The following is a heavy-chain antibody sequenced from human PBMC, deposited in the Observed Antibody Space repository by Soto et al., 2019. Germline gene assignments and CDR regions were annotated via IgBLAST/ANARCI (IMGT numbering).Heavy chain of an antibody. V-gene: IGHV1-2*02. CDR3: AREPATAKPEGVDF. D-gene: IGHD1-1*01. Sequence: ASVKVSCKASGYTFTGYYMHWVRQAPGQGLEWMGWINPNSGGAKYAPKFQGGVTMTRDTSITTAYMELSRLRSGDTAVYYCAREPATAKPEGVDFWGQGTLVTVS. CDR2: INPNSGGA. CDR1: GYTFTGYY. J-gene: IGHJ4*02.